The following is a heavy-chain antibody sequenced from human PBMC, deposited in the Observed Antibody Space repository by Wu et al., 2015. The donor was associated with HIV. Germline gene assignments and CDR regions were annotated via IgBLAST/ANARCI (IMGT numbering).Heavy chain of an antibody. D-gene: IGHD3-9*01. V-gene: IGHV1-18*01. J-gene: IGHJ6*02. CDR1: GYTFRNYG. CDR2: IDTHNRET. Sequence: QVHLVQSGIEIKRPGASVKVSCKASGYTFRNYGINWVRQAPGHGLEWMGWIDTHNRETEYSQKFGGRVTLTTDTAATTAYLEMRSLRSDDTAVYFCARDLARYFDTDNVAYQYGMDVWGQGP. CDR3: ARDLARYFDTDNVAYQYGMDV.